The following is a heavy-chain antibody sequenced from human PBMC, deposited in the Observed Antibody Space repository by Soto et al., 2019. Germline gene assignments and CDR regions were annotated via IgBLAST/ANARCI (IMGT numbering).Heavy chain of an antibody. CDR1: GASVTNDLYF. J-gene: IGHJ4*02. V-gene: IGHV4-39*01. D-gene: IGHD2-21*02. Sequence: PSETLSLTCNVSGASVTNDLYFWNWLRQSPGTGLEWLGSIFHAGDTNLNPSLRSRVSMSIDTSKDQFSLKLKSVTAADTALYFCARQRTSVVTRAYFDVWGPGSLVTVSS. CDR2: IFHAGDT. CDR3: ARQRTSVVTRAYFDV.